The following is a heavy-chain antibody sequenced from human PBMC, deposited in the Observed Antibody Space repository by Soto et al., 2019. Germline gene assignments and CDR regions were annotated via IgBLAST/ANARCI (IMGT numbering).Heavy chain of an antibody. V-gene: IGHV4-39*01. D-gene: IGHD4-17*01. CDR2: IYYSGST. CDR3: ARMAASTVTRLFDY. CDR1: GGSISSSSYY. Sequence: SETLSLTCTVSGGSISSSSYYWGWIRQPPGKGLEWIGSIYYSGSTYYNPSLKSRVTISVDTSKNQFSLKLSSVTAADTAVYYCARMAASTVTRLFDYWGQGTLVTVSS. J-gene: IGHJ4*02.